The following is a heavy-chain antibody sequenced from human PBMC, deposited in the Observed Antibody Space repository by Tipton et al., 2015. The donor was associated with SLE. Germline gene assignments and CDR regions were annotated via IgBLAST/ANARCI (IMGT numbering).Heavy chain of an antibody. CDR1: GYRFATYD. CDR2: MNPNSANT. V-gene: IGHV1-8*03. D-gene: IGHD6-25*01. J-gene: IGHJ4*02. CDR3: ARAAGAAPLDN. Sequence: QSGPEVKKSGSSVKVSCRASGYRFATYDIHWVRQATGQGLEWMAWMNPNSANTGYAQQFQGRVTVTMDTSRGTAYMELSGLRIDDTAVYYCARAAGAAPLDNWGQGTLVTVSS.